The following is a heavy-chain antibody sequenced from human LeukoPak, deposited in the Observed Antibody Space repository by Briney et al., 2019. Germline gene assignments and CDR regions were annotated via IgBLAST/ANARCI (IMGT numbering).Heavy chain of an antibody. Sequence: SETLSLTCTVSGGSISSGGYYWSWIRQHPGKGLEWIGYVYYSGSTYYNPSLKSRVTISVDTSKNQFSLKLSSVTAADTAVYYCASLVEVQNWFDPWGQGTLVTVSS. V-gene: IGHV4-31*03. D-gene: IGHD2-15*01. CDR1: GGSISSGGYY. CDR3: ASLVEVQNWFDP. J-gene: IGHJ5*02. CDR2: VYYSGST.